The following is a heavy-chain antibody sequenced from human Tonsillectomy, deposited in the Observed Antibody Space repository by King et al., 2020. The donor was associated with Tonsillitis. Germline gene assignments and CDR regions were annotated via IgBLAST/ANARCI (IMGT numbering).Heavy chain of an antibody. CDR3: ARERDYYDSRGFDY. CDR2: IYYSGST. V-gene: IGHV4-61*01. D-gene: IGHD3-22*01. Sequence: QLQESGPGLVKPSETLSLTCTVSGGSVSSDSYYWSWIRQPPGMGLEWIGYIYYSGSTNYNPSLKSRVTISVDTSKNQFSLKLSSVTAADTAVYYCARERDYYDSRGFDYWGQGTLVTVSS. J-gene: IGHJ4*02. CDR1: GGSVSSDSYY.